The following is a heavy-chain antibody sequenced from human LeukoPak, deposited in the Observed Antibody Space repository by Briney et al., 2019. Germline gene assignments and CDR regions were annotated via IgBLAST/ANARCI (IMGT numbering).Heavy chain of an antibody. J-gene: IGHJ5*02. CDR1: GYTFTGYY. Sequence: ASVKVSCKASGYTFTGYYMHWVRQAPGQGLEWMGWINPNSGGTNYAQKFQGRVTMTRDMSTSTVYMELSSLRSEDTAVYYCARDNSGSDRFDPWGQGTLVTVSS. CDR3: ARDNSGSDRFDP. V-gene: IGHV1-2*02. CDR2: INPNSGGT. D-gene: IGHD1-26*01.